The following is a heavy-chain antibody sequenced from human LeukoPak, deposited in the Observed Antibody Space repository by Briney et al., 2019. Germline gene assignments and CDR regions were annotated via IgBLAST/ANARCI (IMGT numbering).Heavy chain of an antibody. CDR3: ARGLTPFSWVATINYYYYYGMDV. J-gene: IGHJ6*02. CDR1: GYTFTSYD. CDR2: MNPNSGNT. D-gene: IGHD5-24*01. V-gene: IGHV1-8*01. Sequence: ASVKVSCKASGYTFTSYDINWVRQATGQGLEWMGWMNPNSGNTGYAQKFQGRVTMTRNTSISTAYMELSSLRSEDTAVYYCARGLTPFSWVATINYYYYYGMDVWGQGTTVTVSS.